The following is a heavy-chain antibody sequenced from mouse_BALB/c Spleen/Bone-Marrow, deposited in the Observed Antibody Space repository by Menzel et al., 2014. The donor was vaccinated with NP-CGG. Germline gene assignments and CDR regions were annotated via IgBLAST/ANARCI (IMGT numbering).Heavy chain of an antibody. CDR2: IKPSNGGT. CDR1: GYTFTSYY. D-gene: IGHD1-1*01. CDR3: TLLLRSPY. V-gene: IGHV1S81*02. J-gene: IGHJ3*01. Sequence: QVQLQQSGAELVKPGASVKLSCKASGYTFTSYYMYWVKQRPGQGLEWIGEIKPSNGGTNFNEKFKSKATLTVDKSSSTAYMQLSSLTSEDSAVYCCTLLLRSPYWGQGTLVTVSA.